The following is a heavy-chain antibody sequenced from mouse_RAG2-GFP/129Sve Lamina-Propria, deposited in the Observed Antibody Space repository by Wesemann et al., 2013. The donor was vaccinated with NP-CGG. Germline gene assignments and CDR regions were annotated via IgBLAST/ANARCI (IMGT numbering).Heavy chain of an antibody. J-gene: IGHJ1*03. CDR1: GYTFTSYG. CDR2: IYPRSGNT. CDR3: ARSDDGTGNFDV. D-gene: IGHD2-3*01. Sequence: QAYLQQSGAELVRPGASVKLSCKASGYTFTSYGISWVKQRTGQGLEWIGEIYPRSGNTYYNEKFKGKATLTADKSSSTAYMELRSLTSEDSAVYFCARSDDGTGNFDVWGTGTTVTVSS. V-gene: IGHV1-81*01.